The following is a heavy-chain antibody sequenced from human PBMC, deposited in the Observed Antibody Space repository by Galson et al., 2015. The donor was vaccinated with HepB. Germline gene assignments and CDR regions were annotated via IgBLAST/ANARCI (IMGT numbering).Heavy chain of an antibody. CDR1: GGTFSSYP. CDR3: ARDHYPVSVGNYDYYYFGMDV. V-gene: IGHV1-69*13. J-gene: IGHJ6*02. CDR2: IIPIFGPA. Sequence: SVKVSCKASGGTFSSYPINWVRQAPGQGLEWMGGIIPIFGPASYAQKFQGRVTITATADASTSTAYMELSGLRSEDTAVYYCARDHYPVSVGNYDYYYFGMDVWGQGTTVTVSS. D-gene: IGHD3-16*01.